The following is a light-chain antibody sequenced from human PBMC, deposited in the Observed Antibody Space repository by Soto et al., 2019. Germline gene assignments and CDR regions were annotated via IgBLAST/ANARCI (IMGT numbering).Light chain of an antibody. CDR1: QSVSSN. CDR2: DAS. CDR3: QQRSNWPRGT. Sequence: EIVMTQSPATLSVCPGERATLSCRASQSVSSNLAWYQQKPGQAPRLLIYDASNRATGIPARFSGSGSGTDFTLTISSLEPEDFAVYYCQQRSNWPRGTFGQGTKVDIK. V-gene: IGKV3-11*01. J-gene: IGKJ1*01.